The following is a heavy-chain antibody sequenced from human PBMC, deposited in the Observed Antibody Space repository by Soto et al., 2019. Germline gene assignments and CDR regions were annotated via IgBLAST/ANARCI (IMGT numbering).Heavy chain of an antibody. V-gene: IGHV4-39*01. J-gene: IGHJ5*02. CDR2: IHYSGST. CDR3: ARLYYYGSGRIGWFDP. Sequence: QLQLQESGPGLVKPSETLSLTCTVSGGSISSNVYYWDWIRQPPGKGVEWIGSIHYSGSTFYNPSLKSRVTIPVATSKNQFSLKLSSVTASDTAVYYCARLYYYGSGRIGWFDPWGQGTLVTASS. D-gene: IGHD3-10*01. CDR1: GGSISSNVYY.